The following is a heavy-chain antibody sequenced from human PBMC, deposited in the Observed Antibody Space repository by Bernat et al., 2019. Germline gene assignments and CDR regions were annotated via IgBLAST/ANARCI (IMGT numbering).Heavy chain of an antibody. D-gene: IGHD2-2*02. CDR3: AREMSGYCSSTSCYTGGFDY. CDR2: IYYSGST. CDR1: GGSISSGGYY. J-gene: IGHJ4*02. V-gene: IGHV4-31*03. Sequence: QVQLQESGPGLAKPSQTLSLTCTVSGGSISSGGYYWSWIRQHPGKGLEWIGYIYYSGSTYYNPSLKSRVTISVDTSKNQFSLKLSSVTTADTAVYYCAREMSGYCSSTSCYTGGFDYWGQGTLVTVSS.